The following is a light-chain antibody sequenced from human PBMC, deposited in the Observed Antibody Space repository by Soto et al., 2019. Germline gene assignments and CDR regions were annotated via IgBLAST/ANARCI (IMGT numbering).Light chain of an antibody. V-gene: IGLV1-47*01. J-gene: IGLJ3*02. CDR1: TSNIGSHN. Sequence: QSVLTQPPSASGTPGQRVTISCSGSTSNIGSHNVYWYQQLPTTAPKLLIYRSDQRPSGVPDRFSGSKSGTSASLAISGLRSEDEADYYCAAWDDSLSGRVFGGGTKLTVL. CDR3: AAWDDSLSGRV. CDR2: RSD.